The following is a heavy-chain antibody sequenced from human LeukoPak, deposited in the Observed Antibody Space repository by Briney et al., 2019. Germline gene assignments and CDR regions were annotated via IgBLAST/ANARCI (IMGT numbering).Heavy chain of an antibody. V-gene: IGHV4-39*01. Sequence: SETLSLTCTVSGGSIRSSYYYWGWIRQPPGKGLEWIGSIYDSGSTYYNPSLKSRVTISVDTSKNQFSLKLSSVTAADTAVYYCARSLAGAFRNWGQGTLVTVSS. J-gene: IGHJ4*02. CDR1: GGSIRSSYYY. CDR2: IYDSGST. CDR3: ARSLAGAFRN. D-gene: IGHD1-26*01.